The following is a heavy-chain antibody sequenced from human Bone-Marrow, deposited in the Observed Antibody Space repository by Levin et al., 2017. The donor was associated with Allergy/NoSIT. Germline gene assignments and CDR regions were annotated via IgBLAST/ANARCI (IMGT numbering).Heavy chain of an antibody. CDR1: GFTFSDSA. D-gene: IGHD1-14*01. CDR3: SRTGSLPDV. J-gene: IGHJ6*04. Sequence: GESLKISCAGSGFTFSDSAIHWFRRPSGKGLEWVGRIRSKTKKYATSYATSLKGRFTISRDDSANTAYLQMSSLTSEDTAVYYCSRTGSLPDVWGTGTTVTVSS. V-gene: IGHV3-73*01. CDR2: IRSKTKKYAT.